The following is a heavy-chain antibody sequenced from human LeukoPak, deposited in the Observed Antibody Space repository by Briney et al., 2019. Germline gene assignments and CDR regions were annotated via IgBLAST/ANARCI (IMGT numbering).Heavy chain of an antibody. CDR1: GGSFSGYY. J-gene: IGHJ5*02. CDR2: INHSGST. D-gene: IGHD3-3*01. Sequence: PSETLSLTCAVYGGSFSGYYWSWIRQPPGKGLEWIGEINHSGSTNYNPSLKSRVTISVDTSKNQFSLKLSSVTAADTAVYYCARAVPTYYDFWSGPMPRFDPWGQGTLVTVSS. V-gene: IGHV4-34*01. CDR3: ARAVPTYYDFWSGPMPRFDP.